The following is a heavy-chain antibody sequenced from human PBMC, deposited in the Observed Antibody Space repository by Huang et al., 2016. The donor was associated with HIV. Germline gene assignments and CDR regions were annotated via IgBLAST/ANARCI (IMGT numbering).Heavy chain of an antibody. CDR3: ARDLYSSGWHAFDT. V-gene: IGHV4-30-2*01. J-gene: IGHJ3*02. Sequence: QLQLQESGSRLVRPSETLSLTCAVSGGSIISSGYSWSWIRQPPGKGLEWIGYIYHNETAINNPSLKGRVTRSVDKSKDRFSLKQTSVTAADTAVYYCARDLYSSGWHAFDTWGQGTMVTVSS. CDR1: GGSIISSGYS. CDR2: IYHNETA. D-gene: IGHD6-19*01.